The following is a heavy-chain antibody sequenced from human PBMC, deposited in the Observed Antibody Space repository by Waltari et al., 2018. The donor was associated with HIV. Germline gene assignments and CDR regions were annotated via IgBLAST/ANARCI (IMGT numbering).Heavy chain of an antibody. CDR2: IYTSGST. Sequence: QVQLQESGPGLVKPSETLSLTCTVSGGSISSYYWSWNRQPAGKGLEWIGRIYTSGSTNYNPSLKSRVTMSVDTSKNQFSLKLSSVTAADTAVYYCARGTYYYDSSGYNEAFDIWGQGTMVTVSS. CDR1: GGSISSYY. D-gene: IGHD3-22*01. V-gene: IGHV4-4*07. CDR3: ARGTYYYDSSGYNEAFDI. J-gene: IGHJ3*02.